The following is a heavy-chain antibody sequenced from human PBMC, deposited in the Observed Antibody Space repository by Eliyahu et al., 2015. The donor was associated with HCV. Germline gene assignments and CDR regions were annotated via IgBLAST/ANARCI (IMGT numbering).Heavy chain of an antibody. D-gene: IGHD6-19*01. V-gene: IGHV3-23*01. J-gene: IGHJ1*01. CDR2: ISGSGGST. Sequence: EVQLLESGGGLVQPGGSLRLSCAASGFXFSSYAMSWVRQAPGKGLEWVSAISGSGGSTYYADSVKGRFTISRDNSKNTLYLQMNSLRAEDTAVYYCAKGRQWLVRYFQHWGQGTLVTVSS. CDR3: AKGRQWLVRYFQH. CDR1: GFXFSSYA.